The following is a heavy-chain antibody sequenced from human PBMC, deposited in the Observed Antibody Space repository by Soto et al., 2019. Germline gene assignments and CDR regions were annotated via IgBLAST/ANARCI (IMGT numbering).Heavy chain of an antibody. D-gene: IGHD3-9*01. J-gene: IGHJ4*02. Sequence: QVQLVQSGAEVKKPGASVKVSCKASGYTFTSYGISWVRQAPGQGLEWMGWISAYKGNTNYAQKLQRRVTMTTDTPTSTAYMELTSLRSDDTAVHYCARDLTIFPSHFDYWGQGTLVTVSS. V-gene: IGHV1-18*01. CDR3: ARDLTIFPSHFDY. CDR2: ISAYKGNT. CDR1: GYTFTSYG.